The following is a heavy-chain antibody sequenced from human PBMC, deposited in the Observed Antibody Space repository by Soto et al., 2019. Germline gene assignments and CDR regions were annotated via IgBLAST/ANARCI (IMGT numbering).Heavy chain of an antibody. V-gene: IGHV2-5*02. CDR1: GFSLSTSGVG. CDR3: AHRGGPNSGSYLTFDY. D-gene: IGHD1-26*01. CDR2: IYWDDDK. J-gene: IGHJ4*02. Sequence: SGPTLVNPTQTLTLTCTFSGFSLSTSGVGVGWIRQPPGKALEWLALIYWDDDKRYSPSLKSRLTITKDTSKNQVVLTMTNMDPVDTATYYCAHRGGPNSGSYLTFDYWGQGTLVTVSS.